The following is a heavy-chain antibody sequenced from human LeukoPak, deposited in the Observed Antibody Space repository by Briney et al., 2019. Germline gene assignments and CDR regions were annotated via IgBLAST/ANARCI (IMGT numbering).Heavy chain of an antibody. CDR3: AREGGYSYGDAPLHFDY. D-gene: IGHD5-18*01. CDR2: ISTSGSI. CDR1: GGSISSGSYY. Sequence: SETLSLTCTVSGGSISSGSYYWSWIRQPAGRGLEWFGRISTSGSINYNPSLKSRVTISVDTSKNQFSLNLSSVTAADTAVYYCAREGGYSYGDAPLHFDYWGRGTLVTVSS. J-gene: IGHJ4*02. V-gene: IGHV4-61*02.